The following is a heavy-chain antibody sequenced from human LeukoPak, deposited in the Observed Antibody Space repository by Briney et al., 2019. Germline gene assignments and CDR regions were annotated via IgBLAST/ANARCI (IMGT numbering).Heavy chain of an antibody. D-gene: IGHD3-10*02. CDR3: ARGDWYYVY. CDR2: IYTSGST. Sequence: SQTLSLTCTVSGGSISSGSYYWSWIRQPAGKGLEWIGRIYTSGSTNYNPSLKSRVTISVDTSKNQFSLKLSSVTAADTAVYYCARGDWYYVYWGQGTLVTVSS. V-gene: IGHV4-61*02. CDR1: GGSISSGSYY. J-gene: IGHJ4*02.